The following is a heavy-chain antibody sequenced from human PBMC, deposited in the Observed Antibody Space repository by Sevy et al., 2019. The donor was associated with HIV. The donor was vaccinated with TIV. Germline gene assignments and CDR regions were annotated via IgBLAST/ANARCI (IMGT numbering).Heavy chain of an antibody. CDR1: GLTFSSYA. J-gene: IGHJ4*02. Sequence: GGSLRLSCAASGLTFSSYAMSWVRQAPGKGLEWVSAISGSGGSTYYADSVKGRFTISRDNSKNTLYLQMNSLRAEDTAVYYCAKDAPSSSYYDSSGPQDYWGQGTLVTVSS. CDR2: ISGSGGST. V-gene: IGHV3-23*01. CDR3: AKDAPSSSYYDSSGPQDY. D-gene: IGHD3-22*01.